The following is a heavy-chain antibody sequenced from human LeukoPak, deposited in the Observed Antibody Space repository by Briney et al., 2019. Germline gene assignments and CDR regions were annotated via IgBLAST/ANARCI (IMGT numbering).Heavy chain of an antibody. CDR3: ARSTWRYSLDF. Sequence: GGSLRLSCAASGFTFSNYWMTWVRQAPGKGLEWVANIKEEGSEKYYVDSVKGRFTTSRDNAKNSLYLQMNSLRAEETAVYYCARSTWRYSLDFWGQGTLVSVSS. CDR2: IKEEGSEK. J-gene: IGHJ4*02. CDR1: GFTFSNYW. D-gene: IGHD2-15*01. V-gene: IGHV3-7*01.